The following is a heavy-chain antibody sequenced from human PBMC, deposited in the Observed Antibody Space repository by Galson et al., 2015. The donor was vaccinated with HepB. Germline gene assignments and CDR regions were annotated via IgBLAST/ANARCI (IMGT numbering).Heavy chain of an antibody. J-gene: IGHJ4*02. CDR1: GFTFSDHY. V-gene: IGHV3-72*01. CDR3: ARIGRGTYDFDY. CDR2: TRNRANSYTT. Sequence: SLRLSCAASGFTFSDHYMDWVRQAAGKGLEWIGRTRNRANSYTTEYAASVKGRFTISRGESKDSLYLQMNSLKIEDTAVYYCARIGRGTYDFDYWGQGTLVTVSS. D-gene: IGHD3-16*01.